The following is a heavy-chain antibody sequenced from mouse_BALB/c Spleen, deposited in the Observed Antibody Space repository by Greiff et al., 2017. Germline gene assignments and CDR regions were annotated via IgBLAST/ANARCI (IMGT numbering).Heavy chain of an antibody. CDR2: ISSGGST. D-gene: IGHD2-3*01. CDR3: ARYDGYYVSYAMDY. V-gene: IGHV5-6-5*01. J-gene: IGHJ4*01. CDR1: GFTFSSYA. Sequence: EVKLMESGGGLVKPGGSLKLSCAASGFTFSSYAMSWVRQTPEKRLEWVASISSGGSTYYPDSVKGRFTISRDNARNILYLQMSSLRSEDTAMYYCARYDGYYVSYAMDYWGQGTSVTVSS.